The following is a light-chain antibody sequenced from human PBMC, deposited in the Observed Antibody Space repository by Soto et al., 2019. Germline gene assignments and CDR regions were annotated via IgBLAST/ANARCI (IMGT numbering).Light chain of an antibody. V-gene: IGKV3-15*01. Sequence: EIVMTQSPATLSVSPGERATLSCRASQSVSSNLAWYQQKPGQAPRLLIYGASTRATGIPARFSGSGSGTEFTLTFSSLQSEDFAVYYCQQYNNWSTFGQGTRLEIK. CDR2: GAS. CDR3: QQYNNWST. J-gene: IGKJ5*01. CDR1: QSVSSN.